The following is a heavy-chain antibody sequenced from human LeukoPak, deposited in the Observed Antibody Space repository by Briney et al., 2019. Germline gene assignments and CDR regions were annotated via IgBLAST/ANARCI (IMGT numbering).Heavy chain of an antibody. J-gene: IGHJ4*02. Sequence: SETLSLTCTVSAGSISPYFWSWIRQPPGKGLEWIGSIYYSGSTYYNPSLKSRVTISVDTSKNQFSLKLSSVTAADTAVYYCARHEGATTGPDYWGQGTLVTVSS. CDR2: IYYSGST. D-gene: IGHD1-26*01. V-gene: IGHV4-39*01. CDR3: ARHEGATTGPDY. CDR1: AGSISPYF.